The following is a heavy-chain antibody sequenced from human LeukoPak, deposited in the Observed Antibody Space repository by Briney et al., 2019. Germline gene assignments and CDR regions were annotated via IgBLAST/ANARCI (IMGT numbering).Heavy chain of an antibody. CDR1: GGSISSNY. Sequence: PSETLSLTCTVSGGSISSNYWSWIRQPPGKGLEWIGYIYYSGSTNYNPSLKSRVTISVDTSKNQFSLKLSSVTAADTAVYYCARARSGDYGDLFDYRGQGTLVTVSS. CDR2: IYYSGST. CDR3: ARARSGDYGDLFDY. J-gene: IGHJ4*02. D-gene: IGHD4-17*01. V-gene: IGHV4-59*01.